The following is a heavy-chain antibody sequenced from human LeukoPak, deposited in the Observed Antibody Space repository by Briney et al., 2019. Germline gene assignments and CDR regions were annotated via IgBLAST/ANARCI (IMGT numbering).Heavy chain of an antibody. V-gene: IGHV3-9*01. CDR2: ISWNSGSI. J-gene: IGHJ4*02. CDR1: GFTFDDYA. D-gene: IGHD1-26*01. Sequence: QPGRSLRLSCAASGFTFDDYAMHWVRQAPGKGLEWVSGISWNSGSIGYADSVKGRFTISRDNAKNSLYLQMNSLRAEDTALYYCAKDRGGSYYAPRFDYWGQGTLVTVSS. CDR3: AKDRGGSYYAPRFDY.